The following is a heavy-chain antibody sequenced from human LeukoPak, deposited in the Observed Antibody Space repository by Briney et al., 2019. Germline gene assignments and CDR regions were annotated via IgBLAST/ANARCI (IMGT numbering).Heavy chain of an antibody. D-gene: IGHD3-16*02. CDR2: IFYSGTT. J-gene: IGHJ3*02. CDR3: ARQKGYYDYIWGSYRLDAFDI. Sequence: SETLSLTCSVSGGSITDSSYYWGWLRQSPVKGLEWIGSIFYSGTTYYNPSLTSRVTISVDTSKDQFSLKLTSVTAADTALYYCARQKGYYDYIWGSYRLDAFDIWGHGTMVTVS. CDR1: GGSITDSSYY. V-gene: IGHV4-39*01.